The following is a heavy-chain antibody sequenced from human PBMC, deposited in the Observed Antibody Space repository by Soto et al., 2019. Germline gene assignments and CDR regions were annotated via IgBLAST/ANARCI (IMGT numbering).Heavy chain of an antibody. Sequence: ASVKVSCKASGYTFTSYGISWVRQAPGQGLEWMGWISAYNGNTNYAQKLQGRVTMTTDTSTSTAYMELRSLRSDDTAVYYCARDHFILRLSMVRGVRHGSAFDIWGQATMVTVSS. D-gene: IGHD3-10*01. V-gene: IGHV1-18*01. CDR2: ISAYNGNT. J-gene: IGHJ3*02. CDR3: ARDHFILRLSMVRGVRHGSAFDI. CDR1: GYTFTSYG.